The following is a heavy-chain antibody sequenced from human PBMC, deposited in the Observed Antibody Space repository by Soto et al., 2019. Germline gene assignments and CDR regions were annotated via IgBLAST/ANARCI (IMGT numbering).Heavy chain of an antibody. CDR1: GGSISDYY. CDR3: ARQAID. CDR2: VYYSGST. V-gene: IGHV4-59*08. J-gene: IGHJ4*02. Sequence: QVQLQESGPGLVKPSETLSLTCTVSGGSISDYYWSWFRQAPGKGLDWIGYVYYSGSTNYNLSLPSRVTMSVDTSKNQFSLKLSSVTAADTAVYYCARQAIDWGQGTLVTVSS.